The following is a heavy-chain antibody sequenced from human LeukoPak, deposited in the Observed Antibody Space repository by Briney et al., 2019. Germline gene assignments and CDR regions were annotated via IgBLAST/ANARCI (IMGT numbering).Heavy chain of an antibody. CDR1: GGSFSGYY. V-gene: IGHV4-34*01. CDR3: ARLGGTFGPRLSFDY. D-gene: IGHD1-7*01. J-gene: IGHJ4*02. Sequence: SETLSLTCAVYGGSFSGYYWSWIRQPPGKGLEWIGEINHSGSTNYNPSLKSRVTISVDTSKNQFSLKLSSVTAADTAVYCCARLGGTFGPRLSFDYWGQGTLVTVSS. CDR2: INHSGST.